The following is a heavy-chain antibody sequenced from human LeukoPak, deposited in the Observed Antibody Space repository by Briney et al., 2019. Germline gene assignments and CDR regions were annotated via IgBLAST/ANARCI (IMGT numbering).Heavy chain of an antibody. CDR2: MNPNSGNT. J-gene: IGHJ6*02. CDR1: GYTFTSYV. CDR3: ARGGLYYYDSSGGRDV. V-gene: IGHV1-8*01. Sequence: EASVKVSCKASGYTFTSYVINWVRQATGQGLEWMGWMNPNSGNTGYAQKFQGRVTMTRNTSISTAYMELSSLRSEGTAVYYWARGGLYYYDSSGGRDVGGQGTTVSVSS. D-gene: IGHD3-22*01.